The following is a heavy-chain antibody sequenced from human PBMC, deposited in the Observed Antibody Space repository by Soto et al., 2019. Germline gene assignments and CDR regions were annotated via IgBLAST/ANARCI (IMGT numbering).Heavy chain of an antibody. CDR1: GGTFSSYA. CDR3: ARGEGVDAVTPKNGMDV. J-gene: IGHJ6*02. V-gene: IGHV1-69*01. CDR2: VIPIFGTA. D-gene: IGHD4-17*01. Sequence: QGQRVQWGAEVKKLGSSVKFSCKASGGTFSSYAISWVRQAPGQGLEWMGGVIPIFGTANYAQKFQGIVTITADESTSTASMELSSLRSADTAVYYCARGEGVDAVTPKNGMDVWGQGTTVNVSS.